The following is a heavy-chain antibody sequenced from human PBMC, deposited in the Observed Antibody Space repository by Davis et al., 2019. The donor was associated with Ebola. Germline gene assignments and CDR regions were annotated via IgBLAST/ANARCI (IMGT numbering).Heavy chain of an antibody. D-gene: IGHD2-2*01. J-gene: IGHJ4*02. CDR3: ARGRLFVVVPAAIYYFDY. Sequence: GESLKISCAASGFTFSSYSMNWVRQAPGKGLEWVSSISSSSSYIYYADSVKGRFTISKDNAKNSLYLQMNSLRAEDTAVYYCARGRLFVVVPAAIYYFDYWGQGTLVTVSS. CDR1: GFTFSSYS. CDR2: ISSSSSYI. V-gene: IGHV3-21*01.